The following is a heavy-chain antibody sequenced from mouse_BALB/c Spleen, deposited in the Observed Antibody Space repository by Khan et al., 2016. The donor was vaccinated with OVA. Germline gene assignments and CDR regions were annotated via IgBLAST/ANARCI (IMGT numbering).Heavy chain of an antibody. CDR3: ARRGYGNDWFAY. D-gene: IGHD2-1*01. J-gene: IGHJ3*01. CDR1: GFNIKDYY. V-gene: IGHV14-1*02. CDR2: IDPENGNT. Sequence: VQLKQSGAELVRPGALVKLSCKASGFNIKDYYMLWVKQRPEQGLEWIGWIDPENGNTIYDPKFQAKASITADTSSNTAYLQLSSLTSEDTAVYYCARRGYGNDWFAYWGQGTLVTVSA.